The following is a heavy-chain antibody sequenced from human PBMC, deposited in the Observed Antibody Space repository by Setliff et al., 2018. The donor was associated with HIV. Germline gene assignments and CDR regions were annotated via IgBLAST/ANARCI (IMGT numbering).Heavy chain of an antibody. V-gene: IGHV1-3*01. CDR1: GYTFSTNA. D-gene: IGHD3-22*01. CDR2: INAGDDNT. CDR3: AREIGDYYDSSGYYPPTDYYYGMDV. Sequence: ASVKVSCKAFGYTFSTNAIHWVRQAPGQRLEWMGYINAGDDNTRYSEKFQGRVTITRDTSANTAYMELRSLRSDDTAVYYCAREIGDYYDSSGYYPPTDYYYGMDVWGQGTTVTVSS. J-gene: IGHJ6*02.